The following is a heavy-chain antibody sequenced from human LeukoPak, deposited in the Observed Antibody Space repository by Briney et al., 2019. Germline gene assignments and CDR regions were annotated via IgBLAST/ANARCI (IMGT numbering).Heavy chain of an antibody. V-gene: IGHV3-30*04. CDR1: GFTFSSYA. CDR2: ISYDGSSK. D-gene: IGHD4-17*01. CDR3: ARDHDYGDQRLMFNFDY. Sequence: GGSLRLSCAASGFTFSSYAMHWVRQAPGKGLEWVAVISYDGSSKYYADSVKGRFTISRDNSKNTLYLQMNSLRAEDTAVYYCARDHDYGDQRLMFNFDYWGQGTLVTVSS. J-gene: IGHJ4*02.